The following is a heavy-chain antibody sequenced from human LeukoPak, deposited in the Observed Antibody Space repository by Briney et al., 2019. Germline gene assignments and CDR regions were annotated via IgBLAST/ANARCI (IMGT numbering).Heavy chain of an antibody. CDR2: ISSSSSYV. Sequence: GGSLRLSCAASAFSLNAYNMNWVRQAPGKGLEWVSSISSSSSYVHYADSVKGRFTISRDNAESSLFLQINSLRAEDTAVYYCARDFHFAQHYYMDVWGKGTTVTVSS. CDR3: ARDFHFAQHYYMDV. CDR1: AFSLNAYN. D-gene: IGHD2-2*01. V-gene: IGHV3-21*01. J-gene: IGHJ6*03.